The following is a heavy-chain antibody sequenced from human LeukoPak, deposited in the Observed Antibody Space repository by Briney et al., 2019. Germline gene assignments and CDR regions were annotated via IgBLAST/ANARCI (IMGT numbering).Heavy chain of an antibody. J-gene: IGHJ4*02. CDR1: GGSISSGSYY. D-gene: IGHD1-26*01. CDR3: ARGGWELPEGYLDY. V-gene: IGHV4-31*03. Sequence: PSQTLSLTCTVSGGSISSGSYYWSWIRQRPGKGLEWIGEINQSGGTSYNPSLKSRVTMSVDTSKNQFSLKLISVTVADTALYYCARGGWELPEGYLDYWGQGTLVTVSS. CDR2: INQSGGT.